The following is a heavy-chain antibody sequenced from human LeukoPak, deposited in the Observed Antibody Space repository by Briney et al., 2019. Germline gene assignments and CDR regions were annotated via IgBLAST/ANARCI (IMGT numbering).Heavy chain of an antibody. CDR2: ISYSGNT. J-gene: IGHJ3*02. V-gene: IGHV4-59*01. D-gene: IGHD3-10*01. CDR1: GGSISSYY. CDR3: ARGSLDEGSDAFDI. Sequence: PSGTLSLTCTVSGGSISSYYWNWIRQPPGKGLEWIGYISYSGNTNYNPSLKSRITISVDTSKNQFSLKLSSLTAADTAIYYCARGSLDEGSDAFDIWGQGTMVTVSS.